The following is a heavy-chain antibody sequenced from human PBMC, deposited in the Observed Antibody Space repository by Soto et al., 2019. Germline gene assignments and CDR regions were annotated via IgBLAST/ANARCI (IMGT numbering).Heavy chain of an antibody. CDR1: RYTFTSYA. CDR3: ARRRPSDTAMVTDPLDY. Sequence: ASVKVSCKASRYTFTSYAMHLVRQAPGQRLEWMGWINAGNGNTKYSQKFQGRVTITRDTSASTAYMELSSLRSEDTAVYYCARRRPSDTAMVTDPLDYWGQGTLVTVSS. V-gene: IGHV1-3*01. J-gene: IGHJ4*02. CDR2: INAGNGNT. D-gene: IGHD5-18*01.